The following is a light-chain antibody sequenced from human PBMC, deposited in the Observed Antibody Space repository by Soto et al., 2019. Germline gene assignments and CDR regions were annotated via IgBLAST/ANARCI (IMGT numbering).Light chain of an antibody. CDR1: RSNIGAGYD. J-gene: IGLJ2*01. CDR2: GNS. CDR3: QSYDSSLSGLV. Sequence: QSVLTQPPSVSGAPGQRVTISCTGSRSNIGAGYDVHWYQQLPGTAPKLLIYGNSNRPSGVPDRFSGSKSGTSASLAITGLQAEDEADYYCQSYDSSLSGLVFGGRTQLTVL. V-gene: IGLV1-40*01.